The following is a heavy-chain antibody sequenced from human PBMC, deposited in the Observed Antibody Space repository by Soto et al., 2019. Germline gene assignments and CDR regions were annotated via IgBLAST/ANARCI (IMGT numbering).Heavy chain of an antibody. Sequence: PXESLSVPWTVSCVSITSYFWSWIRQTPGKGLDWIGSISFSGATYSNPSLKGRAALSVDTSENHLSLTLNSVTSADTAVYFCARDRRDGYKRYFEVWGQGNQVTVSS. CDR3: ARDRRDGYKRYFEV. J-gene: IGHJ4*02. V-gene: IGHV4-59*01. CDR2: ISFSGAT. D-gene: IGHD3-9*01. CDR1: CVSITSYF.